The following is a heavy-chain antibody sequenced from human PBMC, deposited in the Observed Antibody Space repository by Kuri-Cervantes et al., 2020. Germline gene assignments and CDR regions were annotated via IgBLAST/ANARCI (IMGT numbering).Heavy chain of an antibody. CDR2: IRFDGTTK. J-gene: IGHJ5*02. D-gene: IGHD2-2*01. CDR3: ARGHDRYCSSTSCSYNWFDP. V-gene: IGHV3-30*02. Sequence: LSLTCVASGFTFNTHGMHWVRQAPGKGLEWVAFIRFDGTTKYYEDSVEGRFTISRDNSKNTLYLQMNSLRAEDTAVYYCARGHDRYCSSTSCSYNWFDPWGQGTLVTVSS. CDR1: GFTFNTHG.